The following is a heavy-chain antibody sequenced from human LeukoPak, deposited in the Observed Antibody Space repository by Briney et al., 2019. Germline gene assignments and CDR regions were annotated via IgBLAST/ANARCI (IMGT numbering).Heavy chain of an antibody. CDR2: FGGSGGSK. D-gene: IGHD5-12*01. CDR1: GFPFMNYT. J-gene: IGHJ4*02. Sequence: GGSLGPPLQAPGFPFMNYTLSWVRQPPGKGLGWVSAFGGSGGSKYYADPVKGQSTLPRDNSTNTPYMQMYRLRDKDTAVYSCAKGAKKRIVATYTWGKGTLVTVSS. CDR3: AKGAKKRIVATYT. V-gene: IGHV3-23*01.